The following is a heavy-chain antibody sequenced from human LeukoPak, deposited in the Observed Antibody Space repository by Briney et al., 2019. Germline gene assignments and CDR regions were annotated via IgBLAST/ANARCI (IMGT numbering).Heavy chain of an antibody. D-gene: IGHD2-2*01. Sequence: PGESLRLSCAGSGFTFNSYVMHWVRQAPGKGPEWVALIGGDGGERYYGESVKGRFTVSRDNSKNTLYVQMNSLRPEDTAIYYCARVRGDSQPASRYFEYWGQGVPVTVSS. CDR2: IGGDGGER. CDR1: GFTFNSYV. CDR3: ARVRGDSQPASRYFEY. V-gene: IGHV3-30*03. J-gene: IGHJ4*02.